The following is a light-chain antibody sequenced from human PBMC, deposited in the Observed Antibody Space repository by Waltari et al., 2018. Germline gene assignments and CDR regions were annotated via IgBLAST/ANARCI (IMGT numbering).Light chain of an antibody. CDR3: MQGIQLPPT. V-gene: IGKV2D-29*02. CDR1: QSLLHSNGYTY. Sequence: DIVMTQTPLSLPVTPGEPASISCRSSQSLLHSNGYTYLFWYLQKPGQSPQLLIYLVSNRASGVPDRFSGSGSGTDFTLKISRVEAEDVGVYYCMQGIQLPPTFDQGTKVEIK. CDR2: LVS. J-gene: IGKJ1*01.